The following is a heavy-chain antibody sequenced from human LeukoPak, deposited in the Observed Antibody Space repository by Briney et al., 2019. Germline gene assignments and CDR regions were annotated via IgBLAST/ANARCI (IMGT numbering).Heavy chain of an antibody. Sequence: SETLSLTCAVSGGSISSYYWSWIRQPPGKGLEWIGYIYYSGSTNYNPSLKSRVTISVDTSKNQFSLKLSSVTAADTAVYYCARLSSWYIYFDYWGQGTLVTVSS. J-gene: IGHJ4*02. V-gene: IGHV4-59*08. D-gene: IGHD6-13*01. CDR3: ARLSSWYIYFDY. CDR2: IYYSGST. CDR1: GGSISSYY.